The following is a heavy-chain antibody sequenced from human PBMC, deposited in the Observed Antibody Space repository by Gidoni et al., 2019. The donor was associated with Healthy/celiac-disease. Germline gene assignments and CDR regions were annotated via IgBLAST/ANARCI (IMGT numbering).Heavy chain of an antibody. D-gene: IGHD3-10*01. CDR3: ARGTTMVRGVIRSGFDY. CDR1: GFTFDDYG. CDR2: INWNGGST. Sequence: EVQLVESGGGVVRPGGSLRLSCAASGFTFDDYGMSWVRQAPGKGLEWVSGINWNGGSTGYADSVKGRFTISRDNAKNSLYLQMNSLRAEDTALYYCARGTTMVRGVIRSGFDYWGQGTLVTVSS. V-gene: IGHV3-20*04. J-gene: IGHJ4*02.